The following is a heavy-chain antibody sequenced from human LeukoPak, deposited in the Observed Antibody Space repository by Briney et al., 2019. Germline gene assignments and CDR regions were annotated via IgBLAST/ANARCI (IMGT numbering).Heavy chain of an antibody. CDR2: IIPILGIA. CDR1: GYTFTSYG. J-gene: IGHJ4*02. V-gene: IGHV1-69*04. Sequence: SVKVSCKASGYTFTSYGISWVRQAPGQGLEWMGRIIPILGIANYAQKFQGRVTITADKSTSTAYMELSSLRSEDTAVYYCASLLAAAGTGDDYWGQGTLVTVSS. CDR3: ASLLAAAGTGDDY. D-gene: IGHD6-13*01.